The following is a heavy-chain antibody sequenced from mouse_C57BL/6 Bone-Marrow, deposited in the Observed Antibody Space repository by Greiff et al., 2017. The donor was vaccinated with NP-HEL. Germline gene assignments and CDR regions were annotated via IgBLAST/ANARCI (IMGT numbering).Heavy chain of an antibody. CDR2: ISSGGDYI. V-gene: IGHV5-9-1*02. J-gene: IGHJ4*01. Sequence: EVKVVESGEGLVKPGGSLKLSCAASGFTFSSYAMSWVRQTPEKRLEWVAYISSGGDYIYYADTVKGRFTISRDNARNTLYLQMSSLKSEDTAMYYCTREGLLPPMDYWGQGTSITVSS. D-gene: IGHD2-3*01. CDR3: TREGLLPPMDY. CDR1: GFTFSSYA.